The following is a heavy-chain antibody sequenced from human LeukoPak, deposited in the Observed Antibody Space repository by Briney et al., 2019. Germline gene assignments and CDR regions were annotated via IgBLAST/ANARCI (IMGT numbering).Heavy chain of an antibody. V-gene: IGHV2-5*02. CDR1: GFSLTTSGVG. J-gene: IGHJ4*02. D-gene: IGHD5-12*01. CDR3: VHGRYGGNLAY. Sequence: ESGPTLVKPTQTLTLTCTFSGFSLTTSGVGVGWIRQPPGKALEWLALIYWDDDKRYRPSLKSRLTISKDTSKNQVVLTMTDMDLVDTATYYCVHGRYGGNLAYWGQGTRVTVSS. CDR2: IYWDDDK.